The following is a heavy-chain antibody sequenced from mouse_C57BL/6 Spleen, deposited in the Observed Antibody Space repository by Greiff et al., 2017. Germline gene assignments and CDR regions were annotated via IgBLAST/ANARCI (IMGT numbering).Heavy chain of an antibody. CDR1: GYTFTDYE. V-gene: IGHV1-15*01. CDR3: TTPGSSSYDLDY. CDR2: INPGTGGT. D-gene: IGHD1-1*01. Sequence: VQLMESGAELVRPGASVTMSCKASGYTFTDYEMHWVKQTPVHGLEWIGAINPGTGGTAYNQNFKGKAILTADKSSSTSYMVLRSLTSEDSAVYYCTTPGSSSYDLDYWGQGTTLTVSS. J-gene: IGHJ2*01.